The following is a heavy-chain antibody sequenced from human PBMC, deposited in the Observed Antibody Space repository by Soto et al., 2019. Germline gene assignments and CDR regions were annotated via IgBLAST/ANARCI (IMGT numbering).Heavy chain of an antibody. J-gene: IGHJ4*02. CDR1: GFTFSSYA. CDR2: ISGSGGST. D-gene: IGHD2-15*01. V-gene: IGHV3-23*01. Sequence: EVHLLESGGGLVQPGGSLRLSCAASGFTFSSYAMSWVRQAPGKGLEWVSAISGSGGSTYYADSVKGRFTISRDNSKNTLYLQMNSLRAEDTAVYYCAKDSLNLVLPDRHDYWGQGTLVTVSS. CDR3: AKDSLNLVLPDRHDY.